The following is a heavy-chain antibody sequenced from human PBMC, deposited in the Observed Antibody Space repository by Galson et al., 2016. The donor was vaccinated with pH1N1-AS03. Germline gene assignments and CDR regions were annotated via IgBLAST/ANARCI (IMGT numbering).Heavy chain of an antibody. CDR2: VHYSGTT. Sequence: LSLTCAVSGGSMTSPDWWTWVCQPPGKGLEWIGEVHYSGTTSYNPSLNSRVTMSIDKSNNQFSLNLGSVTAADTAVYFCASAGYHTPGYHYWGQGALVTVSS. J-gene: IGHJ4*02. D-gene: IGHD3-16*02. CDR1: GGSMTSPDW. V-gene: IGHV4-4*01. CDR3: ASAGYHTPGYHY.